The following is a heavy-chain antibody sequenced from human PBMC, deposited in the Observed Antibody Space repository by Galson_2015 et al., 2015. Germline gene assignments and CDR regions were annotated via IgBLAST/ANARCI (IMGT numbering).Heavy chain of an antibody. D-gene: IGHD6-13*01. J-gene: IGHJ5*01. Sequence: SVKVSCKASGYTFTSYAMHWVRQAPGQRLEWMGWINAGNGNTKYSQKFQGRVTITRDTSASTAYMELSSLRSEDTAVYYCARDLSPSSSSWYNWFDPWGQGTTVTVSS. V-gene: IGHV1-3*01. CDR3: ARDLSPSSSSWYNWFDP. CDR1: GYTFTSYA. CDR2: INAGNGNT.